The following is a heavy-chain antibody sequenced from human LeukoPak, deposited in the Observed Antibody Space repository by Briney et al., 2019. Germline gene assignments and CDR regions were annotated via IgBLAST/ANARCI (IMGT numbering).Heavy chain of an antibody. V-gene: IGHV3-30*04. Sequence: GGSLRLSCAASGFTFSSYAMHWVRQAPGKGLEWVAVISYDGSNKYYADSVKGRFTISRDNSKNTLYLQMNSLRAEDTAAYYCARDPLRLAGVYYMDVWGKGTTVTVSS. CDR1: GFTFSSYA. CDR3: ARDPLRLAGVYYMDV. CDR2: ISYDGSNK. D-gene: IGHD6-25*01. J-gene: IGHJ6*03.